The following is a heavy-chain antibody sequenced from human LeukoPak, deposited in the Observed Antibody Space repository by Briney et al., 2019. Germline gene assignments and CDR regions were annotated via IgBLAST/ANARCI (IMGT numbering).Heavy chain of an antibody. CDR2: MSPSDGST. Sequence: ASVKVSCKASGHTFTSLRMHWVRQAPGQGLEWMGIMSPSDGSTDYAQKFQGRITMTRDASTNTAYMELSSLRSEDTAVYYCAREASVWGQGTLVTVSS. D-gene: IGHD6-6*01. V-gene: IGHV1-46*01. CDR3: AREASV. CDR1: GHTFTSLR. J-gene: IGHJ4*02.